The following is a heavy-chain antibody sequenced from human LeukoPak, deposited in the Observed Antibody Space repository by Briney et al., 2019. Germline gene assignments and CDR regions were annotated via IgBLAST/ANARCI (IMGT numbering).Heavy chain of an antibody. CDR3: ARGGLSYFAFDI. V-gene: IGHV4-59*01. Sequence: PSETLSLTCTVSGGSLSSYYWSWIRQPPGKGLEGIGYIYYSGSTNYNPSLTSRVTISVDTSKNQFSLKLSSVTAADTAVYYCARGGLSYFAFDIWGQGTMVTVSS. CDR1: GGSLSSYY. D-gene: IGHD2-21*01. J-gene: IGHJ3*02. CDR2: IYYSGST.